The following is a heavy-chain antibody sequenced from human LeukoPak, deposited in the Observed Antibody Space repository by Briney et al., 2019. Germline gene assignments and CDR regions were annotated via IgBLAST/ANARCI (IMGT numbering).Heavy chain of an antibody. CDR3: ARPPSRGYSSPFEY. CDR2: IYPDESNI. J-gene: IGHJ4*02. D-gene: IGHD2-2*03. Sequence: GESLKISCKGSGYSFPTYWIAWVRQMPGKGLEWMGIIYPDESNIRYSPSFQGQVTISADKSISTAYLQWSSLKASDTATYYCARPPSRGYSSPFEYWGQGTLVTVSS. V-gene: IGHV5-51*01. CDR1: GYSFPTYW.